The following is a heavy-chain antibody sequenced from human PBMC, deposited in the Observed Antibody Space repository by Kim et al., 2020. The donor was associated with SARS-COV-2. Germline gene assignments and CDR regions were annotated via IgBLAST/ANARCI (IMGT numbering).Heavy chain of an antibody. CDR3: ARAKYSSGWYNDY. V-gene: IGHV3-64*01. J-gene: IGHJ4*02. D-gene: IGHD6-19*01. Sequence: YGNYVKGRFTSSRDNAKNALYLQMGSLRAEDMAVYYCARAKYSSGWYNDYWGQGTLVTVSS.